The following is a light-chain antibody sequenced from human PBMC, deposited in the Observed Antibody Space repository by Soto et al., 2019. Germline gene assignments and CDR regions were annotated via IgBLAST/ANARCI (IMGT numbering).Light chain of an antibody. J-gene: IGLJ1*01. CDR1: SSDVGHYNY. Sequence: QSALTQPASVSGSPGQSITISCAGTSSDVGHYNYVSWYQQHPGKAPKLMIYDVSNRPSGVSDRFSGSKSGNTASLTISGLQAEDESDYYCSSYTISNPYVFGTGTKVTVL. CDR2: DVS. CDR3: SSYTISNPYV. V-gene: IGLV2-14*01.